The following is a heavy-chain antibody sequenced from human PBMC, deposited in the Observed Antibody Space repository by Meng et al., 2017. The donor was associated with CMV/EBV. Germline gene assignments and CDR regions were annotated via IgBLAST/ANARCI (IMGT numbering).Heavy chain of an antibody. D-gene: IGHD1-26*01. V-gene: IGHV3-21*01. CDR3: AGGGVGATSPFDY. J-gene: IGHJ4*02. Sequence: GESLKISCAASGFTFSSYSMNWVRQAPGKGLEWVSSISSSSSYIYYADSVKGRFTISRDNAKNSLCLQMNSLRAEDTAVYYGAGGGVGATSPFDYWGQGTLVTVSS. CDR2: ISSSSSYI. CDR1: GFTFSSYS.